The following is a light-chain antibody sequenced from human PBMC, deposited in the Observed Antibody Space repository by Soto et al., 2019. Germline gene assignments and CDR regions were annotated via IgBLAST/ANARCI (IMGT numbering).Light chain of an antibody. V-gene: IGKV1-5*03. CDR2: KAS. J-gene: IGKJ1*01. CDR3: QQYNSYSVT. Sequence: DIQMTQSPSTLSASVGDRVTITCRASQSISSWLAWYQQKPGKAPNLLIYKASSLESGVSSRFSGSGSGTEFTLTISSLQPDDFATYYCQQYNSYSVTFGPGTKVEIK. CDR1: QSISSW.